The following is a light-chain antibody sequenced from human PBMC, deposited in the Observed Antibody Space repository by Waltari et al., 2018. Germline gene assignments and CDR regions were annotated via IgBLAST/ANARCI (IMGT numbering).Light chain of an antibody. CDR3: QTGGHGTWV. J-gene: IGLJ3*02. CDR2: VNRDGSH. V-gene: IGLV4-69*01. CDR1: SGHSSNV. Sequence: QLVLTQSPSASASLGASVKLTCTLSSGHSSNVIAWHQQQPEKGPRYFMKVNRDGSHSKGDDIPDRFSGSGSGAELYLTLSSLQSEDEADYYCQTGGHGTWVFGGGTKLTVL.